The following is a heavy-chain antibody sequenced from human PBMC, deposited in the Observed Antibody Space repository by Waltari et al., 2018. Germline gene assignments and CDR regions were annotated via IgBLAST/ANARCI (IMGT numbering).Heavy chain of an antibody. V-gene: IGHV2-5*01. Sequence: QITLKESGPTLVKPTQTLTLTCTFSGFSLSTSGVGVGWIRPPPGKALEWLALIYWNDDKRYSPSLKSRLTITKDTSKNQVVLTMTNMDPVDTATYYCAHSIAAAGPKYYFDYWGQGTLVTVSS. CDR3: AHSIAAAGPKYYFDY. CDR2: IYWNDDK. CDR1: GFSLSTSGVG. D-gene: IGHD6-13*01. J-gene: IGHJ4*02.